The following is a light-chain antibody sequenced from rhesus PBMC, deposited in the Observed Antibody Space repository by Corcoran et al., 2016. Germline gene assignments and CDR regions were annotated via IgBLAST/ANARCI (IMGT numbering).Light chain of an antibody. CDR2: AAS. CDR1: QGIINA. CDR3: QQRNTYPHS. J-gene: IGKJ2*01. V-gene: IGKV1-33*01. Sequence: DIQMTQSPSSLSASVGDKVTITCRASQGIINALAWYQQKPGKAPRLLIYAASTLQGGVPSRFSGSGFGTVFNITIRSLQPEDFAVYYLQQRNTYPHSFSQGTKVEIK.